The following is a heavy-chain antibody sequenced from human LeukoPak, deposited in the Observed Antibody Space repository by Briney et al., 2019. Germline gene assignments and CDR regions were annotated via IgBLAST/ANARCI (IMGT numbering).Heavy chain of an antibody. Sequence: GGSLRLSCAASGFTFSSYAMHWVRQAPVKELEWVAVISYDGSNKYYADSVKGRFTISRDNSKNTLYLQMNSLRAEDTAVYYCARDRHSSGWYSEVGVFDYWGQGTLVTVSS. CDR3: ARDRHSSGWYSEVGVFDY. J-gene: IGHJ4*02. D-gene: IGHD6-19*01. CDR2: ISYDGSNK. CDR1: GFTFSSYA. V-gene: IGHV3-30-3*01.